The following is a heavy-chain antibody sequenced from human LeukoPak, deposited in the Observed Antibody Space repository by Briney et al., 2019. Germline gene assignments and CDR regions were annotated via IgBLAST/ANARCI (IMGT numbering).Heavy chain of an antibody. D-gene: IGHD3-10*01. Sequence: PGRSLRLSCAASGFTFSSYAMHWVRQAPGKGLEWVAVIPYDGSNKYYADSVKGRFTISRDNSKNTLYLQMNSLRAEDTAVYYCARASYYGSGSYYGEFDYWGQGTLVTVSS. J-gene: IGHJ4*02. CDR1: GFTFSSYA. V-gene: IGHV3-30*04. CDR2: IPYDGSNK. CDR3: ARASYYGSGSYYGEFDY.